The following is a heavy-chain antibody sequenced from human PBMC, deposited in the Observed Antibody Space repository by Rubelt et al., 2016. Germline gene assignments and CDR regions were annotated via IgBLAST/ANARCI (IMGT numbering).Heavy chain of an antibody. V-gene: IGHV4-34*01. CDR1: GGSFSGYY. Sequence: QVQLQQWGAGLLKPSETLSLTCAVYGGSFSGYYWSWIRQPPGKGLEWIGEINHSGSTNYNPSLKSRVTRSVDTTKDHCSLKLSPVTAADTAVYYGARGLARAAAAPRRLWFDPWGQGTLVTVSS. CDR3: ARGLARAAAAPRRLWFDP. CDR2: INHSGST. J-gene: IGHJ5*02. D-gene: IGHD6-13*01.